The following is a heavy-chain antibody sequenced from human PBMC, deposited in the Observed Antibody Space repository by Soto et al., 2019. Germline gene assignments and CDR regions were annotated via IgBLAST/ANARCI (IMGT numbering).Heavy chain of an antibody. CDR1: GDSLSTYY. V-gene: IGHV4-4*07. D-gene: IGHD6-6*01. Sequence: SETLSLTCTVSGDSLSTYYWSWIRQPAGERLEWIGRIHDTGRTNYNPSLKSRVTMSVDTSKNQFSLRVNSVTAADTAVSYCARDRGPSYSSSSGKWFDPWGQGTLVTVSS. J-gene: IGHJ5*02. CDR3: ARDRGPSYSSSSGKWFDP. CDR2: IHDTGRT.